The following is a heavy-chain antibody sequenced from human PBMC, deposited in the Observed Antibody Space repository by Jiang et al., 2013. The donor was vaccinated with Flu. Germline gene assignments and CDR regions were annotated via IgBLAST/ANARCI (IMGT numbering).Heavy chain of an antibody. J-gene: IGHJ4*02. CDR3: ARTGYSSGFYYAALAY. Sequence: QLVESGPGLAKTSETLSLTCTVSGGAISTTYYWGWIRQSPGKGLEWIGNIYYSGTTNYNPSLKSRVTISVDTSKNQFSLTLKSVTAADTGVYYCARTGYSSGFYYAALAYWGQGAQVSVSS. CDR2: IYYSGTT. V-gene: IGHV4-39*01. D-gene: IGHD6-19*01. CDR1: GGAISTTYY.